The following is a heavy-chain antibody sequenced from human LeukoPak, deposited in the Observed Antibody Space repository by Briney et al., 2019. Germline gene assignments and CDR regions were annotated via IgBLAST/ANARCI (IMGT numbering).Heavy chain of an antibody. J-gene: IGHJ4*02. Sequence: ASVKVSCKASGYTFTSYYMHWVRQAPGQGLEWMGIINPSGGSTSYAQKFQGRVTMTRDTSTSTVYMELSSLRSEDTAVYYCAREEGYYGSGSYDSNLYFDYWGQGTLVTVSS. CDR3: AREEGYYGSGSYDSNLYFDY. D-gene: IGHD3-10*01. CDR1: GYTFTSYY. CDR2: INPSGGST. V-gene: IGHV1-46*01.